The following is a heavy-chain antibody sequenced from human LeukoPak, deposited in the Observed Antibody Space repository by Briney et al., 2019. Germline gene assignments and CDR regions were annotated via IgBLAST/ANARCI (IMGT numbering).Heavy chain of an antibody. Sequence: PGGSLRLSCAASGFTFSSYGMHWVRQAPGKVLEWVAFIRYDGSNKYYADSVKGRFTISRDNSKNTLYLQMNSLRAEDTAVYYCAKDGSEVATTYYFDYWGQGTLVTVSS. V-gene: IGHV3-30*02. CDR3: AKDGSEVATTYYFDY. J-gene: IGHJ4*02. D-gene: IGHD5-12*01. CDR1: GFTFSSYG. CDR2: IRYDGSNK.